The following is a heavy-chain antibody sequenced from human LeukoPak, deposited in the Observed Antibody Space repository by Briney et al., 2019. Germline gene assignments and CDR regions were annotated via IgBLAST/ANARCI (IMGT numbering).Heavy chain of an antibody. D-gene: IGHD3-10*01. CDR3: AGDPPGTPVGFDI. CDR2: ITPMSAAP. J-gene: IGHJ3*02. CDR1: AGTFSRYA. V-gene: IGHV1-69*06. Sequence: ASVKVSCKTSAGTFSRYAISWVRQAPGQGLEWMGRITPMSAAPSQTQWIQGRVTITADISTNTVYLDLSSLRSEDTALYFCAGDPPGTPVGFDIWGQGTMVTVSS.